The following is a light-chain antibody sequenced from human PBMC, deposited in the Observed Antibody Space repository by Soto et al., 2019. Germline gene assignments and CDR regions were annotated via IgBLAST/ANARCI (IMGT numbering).Light chain of an antibody. CDR3: LQYNFYPYT. V-gene: IGKV1-5*03. Sequence: DIQMTQSPSTLSASVGDRVTSTCRASQSITNWLAWYQHKPGKAPRLLIYMASSLESGVPSRFSGSGAETEFTLTIISLHPDDFATYYCLQYNFYPYTFGQGTKLEIK. CDR1: QSITNW. CDR2: MAS. J-gene: IGKJ2*01.